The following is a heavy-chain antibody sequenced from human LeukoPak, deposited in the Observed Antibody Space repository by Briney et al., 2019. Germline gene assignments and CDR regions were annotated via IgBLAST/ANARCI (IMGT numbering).Heavy chain of an antibody. Sequence: GGPLRLSRAASGFTFSSYLMHWGRQGPGRGLGWVSGISGSGGSTQYAHSVKGRFTISRDHSQNTLYLQMNSLRAEDTAVYYCAKRWVFDYWGQGTLVTVSS. J-gene: IGHJ4*02. V-gene: IGHV3-23*01. CDR3: AKRWVFDY. CDR2: ISGSGGST. D-gene: IGHD3-16*01. CDR1: GFTFSSYL.